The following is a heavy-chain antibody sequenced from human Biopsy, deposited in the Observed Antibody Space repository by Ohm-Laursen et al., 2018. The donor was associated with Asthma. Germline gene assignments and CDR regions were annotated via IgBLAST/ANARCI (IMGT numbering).Heavy chain of an antibody. CDR3: ARDSYSSGLYDDFES. J-gene: IGHJ4*02. D-gene: IGHD6-19*01. Sequence: SLRLSCSASGFVFSQSGMHWVRQAPGKGLEWVALISSDGHNKYYKDSVKGRFTISRDNSKNSLYLQMNSLRAEDTAVYYCARDSYSSGLYDDFESWGQGTLVTVSS. V-gene: IGHV3-33*01. CDR1: GFVFSQSG. CDR2: ISSDGHNK.